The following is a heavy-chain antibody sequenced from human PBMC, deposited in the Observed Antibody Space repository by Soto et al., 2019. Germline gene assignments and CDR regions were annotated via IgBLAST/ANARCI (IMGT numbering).Heavy chain of an antibody. J-gene: IGHJ6*02. Sequence: QVQLVQSGAEVKKPGSSVKVSCKASGGTFSSYAISWVRQAPGQGLEWMGGIIPIFGTANYAQKFQGRVTITADESTSTAYMELSSLRSEDTAVYCCARRSSGSIAAPTKRYYYGMDVWGQGTTVTVSS. D-gene: IGHD6-6*01. CDR3: ARRSSGSIAAPTKRYYYGMDV. V-gene: IGHV1-69*01. CDR2: IIPIFGTA. CDR1: GGTFSSYA.